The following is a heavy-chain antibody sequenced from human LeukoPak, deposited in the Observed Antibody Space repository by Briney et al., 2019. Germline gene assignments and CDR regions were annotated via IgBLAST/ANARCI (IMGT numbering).Heavy chain of an antibody. D-gene: IGHD3/OR15-3a*01. V-gene: IGHV3-30-3*01. CDR2: VSFDGDNK. J-gene: IGHJ4*02. Sequence: PGGSLRLSCAASGFTFSSYAMHWVRQAPGKGLEWVAVVSFDGDNKYYADSVKDRFTISRDNSQNTLYLQLNSLRAEVTAVYYCARDWTLNYWGQGTLVTVSS. CDR1: GFTFSSYA. CDR3: ARDWTLNY.